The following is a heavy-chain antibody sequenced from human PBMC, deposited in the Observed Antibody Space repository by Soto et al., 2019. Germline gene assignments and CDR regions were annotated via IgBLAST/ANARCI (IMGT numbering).Heavy chain of an antibody. D-gene: IGHD3-10*01. CDR2: ISFDGANT. V-gene: IGHV3-30-3*01. J-gene: IGHJ4*02. Sequence: QAGGSLRLSCVVSGFTFSSYNMHWVRQAPGEGLEWVAVISFDGANTFYADSVKGRFTISRDISRDTLYLQMSRLRVEDTAIYYCARDGYNRGGFDYWGQGTLVTVSS. CDR1: GFTFSSYN. CDR3: ARDGYNRGGFDY.